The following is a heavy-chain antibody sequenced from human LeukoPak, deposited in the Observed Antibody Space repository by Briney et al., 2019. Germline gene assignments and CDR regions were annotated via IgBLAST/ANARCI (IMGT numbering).Heavy chain of an antibody. CDR3: ASEIIFGSFDY. J-gene: IGHJ4*02. CDR2: IKQDGSEK. Sequence: GGSLRLSCAASGFTFSSYWMSWVRQAPGRGLEWVANIKQDGSEKYYVDSVKGRFTISRDNAKNSLYLQMNSLRAEDTAVYYCASEIIFGSFDYWGQGTLVTVSS. CDR1: GFTFSSYW. D-gene: IGHD3-3*01. V-gene: IGHV3-7*01.